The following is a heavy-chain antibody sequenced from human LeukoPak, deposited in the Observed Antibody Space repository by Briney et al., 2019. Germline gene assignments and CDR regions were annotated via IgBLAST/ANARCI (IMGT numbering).Heavy chain of an antibody. V-gene: IGHV3-23*01. Sequence: GGTLRLSCAASGFIFNNYALSWVRPTPGKGLEWVSAISGSGRNTYYADSVKGRFTISRDNSRSTVDLQMNSLRAEDTAVYYCARDSYGSGSYYSYNWFDPWGQGTLVTVSS. D-gene: IGHD3-10*01. J-gene: IGHJ5*02. CDR3: ARDSYGSGSYYSYNWFDP. CDR1: GFIFNNYA. CDR2: ISGSGRNT.